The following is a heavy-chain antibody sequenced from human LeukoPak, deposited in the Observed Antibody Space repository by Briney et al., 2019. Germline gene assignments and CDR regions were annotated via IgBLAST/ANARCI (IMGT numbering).Heavy chain of an antibody. Sequence: SETLSLTCTVSGYSISSGYYWGWIRQPPGQGLEWIGSIYHSGSTYYNPSLKSRVTISVDTSKNQFSLKLSSVTAADTAVYYCARDYGLSWFDPWGQGTLVTVSS. J-gene: IGHJ5*02. V-gene: IGHV4-38-2*02. CDR1: GYSISSGYY. D-gene: IGHD3/OR15-3a*01. CDR3: ARDYGLSWFDP. CDR2: IYHSGST.